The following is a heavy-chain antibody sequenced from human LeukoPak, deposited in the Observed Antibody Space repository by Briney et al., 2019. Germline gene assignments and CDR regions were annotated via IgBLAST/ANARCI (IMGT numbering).Heavy chain of an antibody. V-gene: IGHV3-23*01. D-gene: IGHD2-15*01. CDR3: ARTVVVVAATNGLGDY. Sequence: GGSLRLSCAASGFTFSSYAMSWVRRAPGKGLEWVSAISGSGGSTYYADSVKGRFTISRDNSKNTLYLQMNSLRAEDTAVYYCARTVVVVAATNGLGDYWGQGTLVTVSS. CDR1: GFTFSSYA. CDR2: ISGSGGST. J-gene: IGHJ4*02.